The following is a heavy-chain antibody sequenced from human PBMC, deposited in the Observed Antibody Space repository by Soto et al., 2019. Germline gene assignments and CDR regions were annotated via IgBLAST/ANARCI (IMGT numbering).Heavy chain of an antibody. CDR1: GFTFSSYG. Sequence: GGSLRLSCAASGFTFSSYGMHWVRQAPGKGLEWVAVIWYDGSNKYYADSVKGRFTISRDNSKNTLYLQMNSLRAEDTAVYYCARGTPYYDFWSGYHKRGDYYGMDVWGQGTTVTVSS. CDR3: ARGTPYYDFWSGYHKRGDYYGMDV. CDR2: IWYDGSNK. V-gene: IGHV3-33*01. D-gene: IGHD3-3*01. J-gene: IGHJ6*02.